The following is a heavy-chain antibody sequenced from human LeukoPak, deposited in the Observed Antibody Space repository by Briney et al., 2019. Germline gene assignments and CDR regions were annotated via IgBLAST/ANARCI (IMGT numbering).Heavy chain of an antibody. CDR2: IDPDSGGT. J-gene: IGHJ3*02. D-gene: IGHD3-22*01. CDR1: GYTFTDYY. Sequence: ASVKVSCKAPGYTFTDYYIHWVRQAPGQGLEGMGCIDPDSGGTKYGQKFQGRATMTRDTSINTAYMELSRLRSDDTAVYYCAREYYDSSGIKYAFDIWGQGTMVTVSS. V-gene: IGHV1-2*02. CDR3: AREYYDSSGIKYAFDI.